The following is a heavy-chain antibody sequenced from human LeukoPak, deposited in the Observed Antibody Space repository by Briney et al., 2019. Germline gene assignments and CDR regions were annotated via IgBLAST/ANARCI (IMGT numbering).Heavy chain of an antibody. Sequence: SETLSRTCTVSGVSISSSGYYWGWLRQPPGKGLEWIGSIYYSGTTYYNPSLKSRVAISVDTSKNQFSLKLSSVTAADTAVYYCATHVGYEYFDYWGQGALVTVSS. CDR3: ATHVGYEYFDY. CDR2: IYYSGTT. CDR1: GVSISSSGYY. V-gene: IGHV4-39*01. D-gene: IGHD5-12*01. J-gene: IGHJ4*02.